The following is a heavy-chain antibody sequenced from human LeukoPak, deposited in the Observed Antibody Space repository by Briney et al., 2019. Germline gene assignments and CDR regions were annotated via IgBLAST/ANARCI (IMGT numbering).Heavy chain of an antibody. J-gene: IGHJ4*02. Sequence: VKVSCKASGYTFTSYAMHWVRQAPGQRLEWMGWINAGNGNTKYSQKFQGRVTITRDTSASTAYMELSSLRSEDTAVYYCATHNFYGDYARDYWGQGTLVTVSS. D-gene: IGHD4-17*01. CDR2: INAGNGNT. V-gene: IGHV1-3*01. CDR1: GYTFTSYA. CDR3: ATHNFYGDYARDY.